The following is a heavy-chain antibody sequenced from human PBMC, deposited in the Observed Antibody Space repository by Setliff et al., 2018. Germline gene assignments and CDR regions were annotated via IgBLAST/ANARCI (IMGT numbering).Heavy chain of an antibody. Sequence: PGGSLRLSCEASGFTFDDHTMHWVRQAPGRGLEWISIISWDGVSAEYAALVRGRFAIARDNSKNILYLQMNSLRRDNTALYFCARAIGDYVMDSWGQGTLVTVSS. V-gene: IGHV3-43*01. J-gene: IGHJ4*02. CDR2: ISWDGVSA. D-gene: IGHD4-17*01. CDR3: ARAIGDYVMDS. CDR1: GFTFDDHT.